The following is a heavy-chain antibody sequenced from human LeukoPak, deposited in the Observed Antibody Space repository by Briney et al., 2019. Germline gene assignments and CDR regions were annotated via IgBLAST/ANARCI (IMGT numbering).Heavy chain of an antibody. V-gene: IGHV3-23*01. Sequence: GGSLRLSCAASGFTFSTYAMIWVRQAPGKGLEWVSVISGSGDGTYYADSVKGRFTISRDNSKNTLYLQMNSLRAEDTAVYFCEKDLVAGIIYYWGQGTLVTVSS. D-gene: IGHD3-16*02. J-gene: IGHJ4*02. CDR1: GFTFSTYA. CDR3: EKDLVAGIIYY. CDR2: ISGSGDGT.